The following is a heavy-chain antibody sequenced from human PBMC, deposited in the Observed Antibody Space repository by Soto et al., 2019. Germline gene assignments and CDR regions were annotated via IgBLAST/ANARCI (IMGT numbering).Heavy chain of an antibody. Sequence: GGSLRLSCAASGFTFTTYAMNWVRQAPGKGQEWVSLISNNVGATFYADSVKGRFTISRDTSRNTLSLQMSSLRAEDTAMYYCARRSYGAFDIWGPGTMVTVSS. CDR3: ARRSYGAFDI. CDR2: ISNNVGAT. V-gene: IGHV3-23*01. D-gene: IGHD3-16*02. J-gene: IGHJ3*02. CDR1: GFTFTTYA.